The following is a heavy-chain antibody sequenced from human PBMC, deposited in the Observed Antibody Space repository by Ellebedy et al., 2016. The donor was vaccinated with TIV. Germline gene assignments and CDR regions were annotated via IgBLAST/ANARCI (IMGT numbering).Heavy chain of an antibody. J-gene: IGHJ5*02. CDR3: ARDPALPRGRFDT. Sequence: MPSETLSLTCSVSGGSVSSTRYYWAWIRQPPGKGLEYIGSVYYSGSTYYNLSLESRVTISVDTSKNQFSLNLSSVTAADTAVYYCARDPALPRGRFDTWGQGTLVTVSS. CDR1: GGSVSSTRYY. CDR2: VYYSGST. V-gene: IGHV4-39*07.